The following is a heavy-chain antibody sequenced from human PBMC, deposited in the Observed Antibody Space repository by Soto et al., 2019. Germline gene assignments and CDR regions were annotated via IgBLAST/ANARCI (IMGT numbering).Heavy chain of an antibody. Sequence: SETLSLTCTVSGGSISSSSYYWGWIRQPPGKGLEWIGSIYYSGSTYYNPSLKSRVTISLDTSKNQFSLMLSSVTAADTAVYYCTTVGYDNYYFDYWGQGTLVTVSS. V-gene: IGHV4-39*03. D-gene: IGHD5-12*01. CDR1: GGSISSSSYY. CDR3: TTVGYDNYYFDY. J-gene: IGHJ4*02. CDR2: IYYSGST.